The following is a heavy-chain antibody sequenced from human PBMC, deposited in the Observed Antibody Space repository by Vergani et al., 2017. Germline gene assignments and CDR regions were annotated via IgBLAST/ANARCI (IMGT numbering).Heavy chain of an antibody. Sequence: EVQLVESGGGLVKPGGSLILSCEASGFTFSNAWMPWVLQAPGKGLEWVGRIKSNTDGGTTHYAAPVKGRFNISRDDSENTLYLQMNSLKSEDTAVYYCTTAXWNLHPNYYYYMDVWGKGTTVTVSS. D-gene: IGHD1-1*01. CDR3: TTAXWNLHPNYYYYMDV. V-gene: IGHV3-15*01. J-gene: IGHJ6*03. CDR2: IKSNTDGGTT. CDR1: GFTFSNAW.